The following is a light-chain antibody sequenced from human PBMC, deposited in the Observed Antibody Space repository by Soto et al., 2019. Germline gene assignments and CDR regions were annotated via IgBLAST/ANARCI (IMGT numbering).Light chain of an antibody. Sequence: EIVMTQSPATLSVSPGERATLSCRASQSVGSNLAWYQQKSGQAPRLIIYSDSTRATGIPARLSGSGSGTEYTHTISSLQSEYFAVYYCQHYNDRPLTFGHGTRREIK. V-gene: IGKV3-15*01. CDR2: SDS. CDR1: QSVGSN. J-gene: IGKJ5*01. CDR3: QHYNDRPLT.